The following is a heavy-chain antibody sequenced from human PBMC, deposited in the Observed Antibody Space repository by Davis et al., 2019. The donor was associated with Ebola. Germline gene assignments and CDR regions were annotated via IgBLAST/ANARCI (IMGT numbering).Heavy chain of an antibody. J-gene: IGHJ4*02. V-gene: IGHV3-23*01. CDR3: AKDRRGYHSAADY. CDR1: GFTFSSYA. Sequence: GESLKISCEGTGFTFSSYAMSWVRQAPGKGLEWVSGIGGSDGSTYYADSVKGRFTISRDNSKNTLYLQMNSLRAEDTAVYYCAKDRRGYHSAADYWGQGTLVTVSS. CDR2: IGGSDGST. D-gene: IGHD3-22*01.